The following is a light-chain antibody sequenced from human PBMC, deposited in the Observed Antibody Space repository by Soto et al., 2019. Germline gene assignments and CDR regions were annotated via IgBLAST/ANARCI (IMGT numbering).Light chain of an antibody. CDR1: QSVTTF. CDR2: DAS. V-gene: IGKV3-11*01. Sequence: EIVLTQSPATLSLSPGDRATLSCRASQSVTTFLAWYQQKPGQAPRLLIYDASDRAPGIPARFSGSGSATDFTLTINNLEPEDFAVYYCQQHSNWPPSITFGQGTRLEIK. CDR3: QQHSNWPPSIT. J-gene: IGKJ5*01.